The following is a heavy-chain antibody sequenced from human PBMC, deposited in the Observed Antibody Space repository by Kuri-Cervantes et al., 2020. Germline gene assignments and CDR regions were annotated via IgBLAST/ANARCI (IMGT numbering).Heavy chain of an antibody. V-gene: IGHV4-34*01. CDR2: INHSGST. CDR1: GGSFSGYY. D-gene: IGHD1-26*01. Sequence: SCAVYGGSFSGYYWSWIRQPPGKGLEWIGEINHSGSTNYNPSLKSRVTISVDKSKNQFSLKLSSVTAADTAVYYCARDPGGGSWFDPWGQGTLVTVSS. CDR3: ARDPGGGSWFDP. J-gene: IGHJ5*02.